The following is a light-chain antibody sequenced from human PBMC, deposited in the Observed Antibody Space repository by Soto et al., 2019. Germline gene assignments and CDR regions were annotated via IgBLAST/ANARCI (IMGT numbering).Light chain of an antibody. V-gene: IGLV2-14*01. CDR1: SSDFTNYDY. CDR2: EVS. Sequence: QSALSQPASVSGPPGQSITISCTGSSSDFTNYDYVSWYRQHPGKAPKLIIHEVSHRPPGVSNRFSGSKSGNTASLTITGLQHEDDAAYYFTSSLYSSGHFVFGTGTKVTAL. J-gene: IGLJ1*01. CDR3: TSSLYSSGHFV.